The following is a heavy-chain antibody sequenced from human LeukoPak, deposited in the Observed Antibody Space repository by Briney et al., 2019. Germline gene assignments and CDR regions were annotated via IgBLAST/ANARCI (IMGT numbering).Heavy chain of an antibody. Sequence: SETLSLTCAVSGGSISSSNWWSWVRQPPGKGLEWIGEINHSGSTNYNPSLKSRVTISVDTSKNQFSLKLSSVTAADTAVYYCARHRGSSGYYYPWFDPWGQGTLVTVSS. D-gene: IGHD3-22*01. J-gene: IGHJ5*02. CDR2: INHSGST. CDR1: GGSISSSNW. CDR3: ARHRGSSGYYYPWFDP. V-gene: IGHV4-4*02.